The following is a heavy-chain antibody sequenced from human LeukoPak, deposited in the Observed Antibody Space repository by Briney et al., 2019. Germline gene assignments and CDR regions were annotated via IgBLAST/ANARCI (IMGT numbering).Heavy chain of an antibody. CDR1: GFTFDDYT. CDR2: ISWDGGST. J-gene: IGHJ4*02. V-gene: IGHV3-43*01. D-gene: IGHD4-17*01. Sequence: SGGSLRLSCAASGFTFDDYTMHWVRQAPGKGLEWVSLISWDGGSTYYADSVKGRFTISRDNSKNSLYLQMNSLRTEDTALYYCAKGPNRQDYGDYADYWGQGTLVTVSS. CDR3: AKGPNRQDYGDYADY.